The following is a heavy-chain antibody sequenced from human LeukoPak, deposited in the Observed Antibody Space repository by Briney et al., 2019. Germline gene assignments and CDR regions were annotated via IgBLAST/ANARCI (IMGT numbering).Heavy chain of an antibody. Sequence: GGSLRLSCAASGFTFDSYAIHWVRQAPGKGLEWVAVISYDGSNKYYADSVKGRFTISRDNSKNTLYLQLNSLRPEDTAVYYCAKDQLAYSGYDTLFDYWGQGTLVTVSS. D-gene: IGHD5-12*01. J-gene: IGHJ4*02. CDR1: GFTFDSYA. CDR2: ISYDGSNK. V-gene: IGHV3-30*04. CDR3: AKDQLAYSGYDTLFDY.